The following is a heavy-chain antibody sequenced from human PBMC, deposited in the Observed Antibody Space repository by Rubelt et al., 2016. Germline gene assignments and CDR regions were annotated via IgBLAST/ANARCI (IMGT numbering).Heavy chain of an antibody. Sequence: QVQLQESGPGLVKPSETLSLTCTVSGGSISTDYWSWIRQPPGKGLEWIGSMHYSGSTNYNPSLKSRVTMSVETSKNQFSLKLSSVTAADTAVYYCARDIYDSSGYYVGVDYWGQGTLVTVSS. CDR1: GGSISTDY. J-gene: IGHJ4*02. CDR2: MHYSGST. V-gene: IGHV4-59*12. D-gene: IGHD3-22*01. CDR3: ARDIYDSSGYYVGVDY.